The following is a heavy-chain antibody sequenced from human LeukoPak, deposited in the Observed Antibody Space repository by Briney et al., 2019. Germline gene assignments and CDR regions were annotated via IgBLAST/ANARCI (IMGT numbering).Heavy chain of an antibody. D-gene: IGHD5-18*01. CDR3: ARVFGYSYGYDYYYYGMDV. CDR1: GGSFSSYY. Sequence: SETLSLTCAVYGGSFSSYYWSWIRQPPGKGLEWIGYIYYSGSTNYNPSLKSRVTISVDTSKNQFSLKLSSVTAADTAVYYCARVFGYSYGYDYYYYGMDVWGQGTTVTVSS. J-gene: IGHJ6*02. V-gene: IGHV4-59*01. CDR2: IYYSGST.